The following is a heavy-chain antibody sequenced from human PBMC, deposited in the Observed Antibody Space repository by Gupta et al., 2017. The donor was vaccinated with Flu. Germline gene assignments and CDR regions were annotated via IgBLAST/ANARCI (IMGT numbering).Heavy chain of an antibody. D-gene: IGHD2-15*01. Sequence: KVLVWASSIKSDASIASYEDSVKGRFTISRDNAKNTLYLQMNSLRAEDTAVYYGARDGAGDCSGGSCYSWFDPWGQGTLVTVSS. CDR3: ARDGAGDCSGGSCYSWFDP. CDR2: IKSDASIA. J-gene: IGHJ5*02. V-gene: IGHV3-74*01.